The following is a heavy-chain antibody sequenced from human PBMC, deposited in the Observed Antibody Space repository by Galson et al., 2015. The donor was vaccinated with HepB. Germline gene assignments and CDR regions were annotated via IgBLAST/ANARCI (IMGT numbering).Heavy chain of an antibody. Sequence: LRLSCAASGFTFDDYAMHWVRQAPGKGLEWVSGISWNSGSIGYADSVKGRFTISRDNAKNSLYLQMNSLRAEDTALYYCAKDIGPRGCDAFDIWGQGTMVTVSS. D-gene: IGHD5-12*01. CDR2: ISWNSGSI. V-gene: IGHV3-9*01. CDR3: AKDIGPRGCDAFDI. CDR1: GFTFDDYA. J-gene: IGHJ3*02.